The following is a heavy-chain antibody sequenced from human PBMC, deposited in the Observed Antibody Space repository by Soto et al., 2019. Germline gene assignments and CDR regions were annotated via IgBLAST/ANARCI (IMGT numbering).Heavy chain of an antibody. Sequence: EVQLAESGGGMVQPGGSLRLSCVASGFTFSSYDMHWVRQAPGKGLEYVSSISSNGGTTYDGNSVKGRFTISRDNSKNTLYLQMGSLRAVDMAVYYCVRRVSGNYDYWGQGTLVTVSS. CDR2: ISSNGGTT. CDR3: VRRVSGNYDY. D-gene: IGHD1-7*01. V-gene: IGHV3-64*01. J-gene: IGHJ4*02. CDR1: GFTFSSYD.